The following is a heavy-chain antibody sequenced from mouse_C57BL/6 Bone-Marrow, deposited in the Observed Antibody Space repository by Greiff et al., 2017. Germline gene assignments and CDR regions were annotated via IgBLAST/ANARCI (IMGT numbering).Heavy chain of an antibody. CDR3: ARSHYGSSFAY. D-gene: IGHD1-1*01. CDR1: GYTFTSYE. CDR2: IYPRDGST. Sequence: VQLQQSGPELVKPGASVKLSCKASGYTFTSYEINWVKQRPGQGLEWIGWIYPRDGSTKYNEKFKGKATLTVDTSSSTAYMELHSLTSEDSAVYFCARSHYGSSFAYWGQGTLVTVSA. V-gene: IGHV1-85*01. J-gene: IGHJ3*01.